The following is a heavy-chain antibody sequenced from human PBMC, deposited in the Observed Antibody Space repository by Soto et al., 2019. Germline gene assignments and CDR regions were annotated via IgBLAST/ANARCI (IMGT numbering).Heavy chain of an antibody. CDR2: IHPGDSHT. V-gene: IGHV5-51*01. D-gene: IGHD3-16*01. J-gene: IGHJ5*02. Sequence: GESLKISCKASGFIFADFWIGWVRQMPGKGLEWVGIIHPGDSHTIYSPSLQGQVTISADRSVSTIYLQWNSLKPSDTAMYYCAKRADTPYDLRSFAWFDPWGQGTLVTVAS. CDR3: AKRADTPYDLRSFAWFDP. CDR1: GFIFADFW.